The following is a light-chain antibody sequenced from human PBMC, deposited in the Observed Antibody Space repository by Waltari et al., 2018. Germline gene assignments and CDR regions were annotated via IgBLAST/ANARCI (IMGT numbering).Light chain of an antibody. Sequence: QSALTQPPSASGSPGQSVTISCTGTSSDVGGYNYVSWYQQHPGKAPKLMIYEVNKRPSAVRDRLSGSESGETASLTVAGVQADDEAEYYCSSYAGSNNVAFGGGTKVTVL. CDR2: EVN. CDR3: SSYAGSNNVA. CDR1: SSDVGGYNY. J-gene: IGLJ2*01. V-gene: IGLV2-8*01.